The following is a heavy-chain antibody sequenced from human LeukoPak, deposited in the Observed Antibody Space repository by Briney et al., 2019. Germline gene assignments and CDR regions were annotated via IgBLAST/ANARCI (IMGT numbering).Heavy chain of an antibody. V-gene: IGHV1-2*02. Sequence: ASVKVSCKASGYTFTVYYIHWVRQAPGQGLEWMGWVNSDSGATNYEQKFQGRVTMTRDTSINTVYLELSSLTSDDTAIYYCARKDAGPSSFDYWGQGSLVTVSS. CDR2: VNSDSGAT. J-gene: IGHJ4*02. CDR3: ARKDAGPSSFDY. CDR1: GYTFTVYY.